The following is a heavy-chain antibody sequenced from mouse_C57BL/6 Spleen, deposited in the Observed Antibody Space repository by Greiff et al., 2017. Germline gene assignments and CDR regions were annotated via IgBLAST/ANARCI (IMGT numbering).Heavy chain of an antibody. D-gene: IGHD3-1*01. V-gene: IGHV1-82*01. J-gene: IGHJ2*01. CDR3: ARSGSHYFDY. CDR1: GYAFSSSW. Sequence: VKLQQSGPELVKPGASVKISCKASGYAFSSSWMNWVKQRPGKGLEWIGRIYPGDGDTNYNGKFKGKATLTADKSSSTAYMQLSSLTSEDSAVYFGARSGSHYFDYWGQGTTLTVSS. CDR2: IYPGDGDT.